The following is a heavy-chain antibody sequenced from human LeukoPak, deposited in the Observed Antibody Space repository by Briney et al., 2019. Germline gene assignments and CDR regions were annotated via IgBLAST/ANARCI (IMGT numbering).Heavy chain of an antibody. J-gene: IGHJ1*01. V-gene: IGHV1-69*04. Sequence: SVKVSCKASGGTFSSYAISWVRQAPGQGLEWMGRITPILGIANYAQKFQGRVTITADKSTSTAYMELSSLRAEDTAVYYCAKDRDPGGRIVGATYFQHWGQGTLVTVSS. CDR2: ITPILGIA. CDR1: GGTFSSYA. CDR3: AKDRDPGGRIVGATYFQH. D-gene: IGHD1-26*01.